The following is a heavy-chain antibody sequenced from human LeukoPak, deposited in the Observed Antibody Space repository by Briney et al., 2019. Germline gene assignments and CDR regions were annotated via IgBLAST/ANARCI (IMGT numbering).Heavy chain of an antibody. CDR2: MNPNSGNT. CDR1: GYTFTSYD. CDR3: ARERDYNILTGYYEDY. V-gene: IGHV1-8*01. Sequence: ASVKVSCKASGYTFTSYDINWVRQATGQGLEWMGWMNPNSGNTGYAQKFQGRVTMTRNTSISTAYMELSSLRSEDTAVYYCARERDYNILTGYYEDYWGQGTLVTVSS. J-gene: IGHJ4*02. D-gene: IGHD3-9*01.